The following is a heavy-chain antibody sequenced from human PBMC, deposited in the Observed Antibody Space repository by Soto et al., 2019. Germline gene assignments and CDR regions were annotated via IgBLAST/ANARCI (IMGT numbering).Heavy chain of an antibody. J-gene: IGHJ4*02. CDR1: GFTFRNYA. Sequence: EVQLLESGGGLVQPGGSLRLSCAVSGFTFRNYAMTWVRHAPGKGLEWVSLISGRDGGTHYADSVKGRFTISRDNSENMLYLQMNSLRAEDTAVYLCVIDWANRERCDGDCLNYWGQGTLVTVSS. CDR3: VIDWANRERCDGDCLNY. V-gene: IGHV3-23*01. D-gene: IGHD2-21*02. CDR2: ISGRDGGT.